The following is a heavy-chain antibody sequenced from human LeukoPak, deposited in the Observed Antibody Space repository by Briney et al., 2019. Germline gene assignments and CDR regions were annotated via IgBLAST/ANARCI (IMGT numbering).Heavy chain of an antibody. Sequence: GGSLRLSCAASGFTFSSYAMSWVRQTPGKGQEWVSAISGSGGSTYYADSVKGRFTISRDNSKNTLYPQMNSLKTEDTAVYYCANHVRSIVATIGYWGQGTLVTVSS. V-gene: IGHV3-23*01. CDR3: ANHVRSIVATIGY. CDR2: ISGSGGST. CDR1: GFTFSSYA. D-gene: IGHD5-12*01. J-gene: IGHJ4*02.